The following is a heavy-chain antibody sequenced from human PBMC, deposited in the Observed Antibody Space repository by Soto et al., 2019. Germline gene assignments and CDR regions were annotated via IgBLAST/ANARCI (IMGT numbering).Heavy chain of an antibody. CDR2: IYPGDSDT. Sequence: EVQLVRSGAEVKKPGESLKISCKGSGYSFTSYWIGWVRQMPGKGLEWMGIIYPGDSDTRYSPSFQGQVTISADKSISTAYLQWSSLKASDTAMYYCAGSTYCSSTSCYEGWFDPWGQGTLVTVSS. CDR1: GYSFTSYW. V-gene: IGHV5-51*03. CDR3: AGSTYCSSTSCYEGWFDP. D-gene: IGHD2-2*01. J-gene: IGHJ5*02.